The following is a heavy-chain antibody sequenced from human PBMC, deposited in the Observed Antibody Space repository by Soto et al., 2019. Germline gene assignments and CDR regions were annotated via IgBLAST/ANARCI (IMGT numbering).Heavy chain of an antibody. CDR2: IIPMFETV. V-gene: IGHV1-69*01. D-gene: IGHD2-15*01. CDR1: GGTFNNYA. CDR3: ARGLRTGNYGMDV. J-gene: IGHJ6*02. Sequence: QEQLLQSWAEVRKPGSSVKVSCKASGGTFNNYAVSWVRQAPGQGLEWMGGIIPMFETVNYAQRFQGRLTIAADESTSTAYMELTSLTSADTAIYFCARGLRTGNYGMDVWGQGTTVTVSS.